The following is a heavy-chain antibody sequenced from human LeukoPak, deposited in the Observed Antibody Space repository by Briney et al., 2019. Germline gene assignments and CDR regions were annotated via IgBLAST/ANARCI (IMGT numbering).Heavy chain of an antibody. Sequence: GGSLRLSCAASEFTFSSYAMSWVRQAPGKGLEWVSAISGSGGSTYYADSVKGRFTISRDNSKNTLYLQMNSLRAEDTAVYYCAKGGKWDVTPFDYWGQGTLVTVSS. J-gene: IGHJ4*02. V-gene: IGHV3-23*01. CDR2: ISGSGGST. D-gene: IGHD1-26*01. CDR1: EFTFSSYA. CDR3: AKGGKWDVTPFDY.